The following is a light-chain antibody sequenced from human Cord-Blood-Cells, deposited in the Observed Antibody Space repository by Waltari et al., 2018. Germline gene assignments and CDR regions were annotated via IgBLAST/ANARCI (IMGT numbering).Light chain of an antibody. Sequence: DIQMTQSPSTLSAAVVDRVTITCRASQSISSWLDWYQQKPGKAPKLLIYDASSLESGVPSRFSGSGSGTDFTLTISSLQPDDFATYYCQQYNSWTFGQGTKVEIK. CDR2: DAS. CDR3: QQYNSWT. CDR1: QSISSW. J-gene: IGKJ1*01. V-gene: IGKV1-5*01.